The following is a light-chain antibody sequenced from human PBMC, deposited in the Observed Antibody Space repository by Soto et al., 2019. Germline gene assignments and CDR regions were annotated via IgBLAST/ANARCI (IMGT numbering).Light chain of an antibody. CDR1: QSVNSK. CDR2: DAS. V-gene: IGKV3-15*01. Sequence: EIVMTQSPATLSVSPGERATISCRASQSVNSKLAWYRQKPGQAPRLLISDASTRATGVPARFSGSGSGTEFTLTISSLQSEDSVIYYCQQYTCWPPITLGGGTKVEIK. J-gene: IGKJ4*01. CDR3: QQYTCWPPIT.